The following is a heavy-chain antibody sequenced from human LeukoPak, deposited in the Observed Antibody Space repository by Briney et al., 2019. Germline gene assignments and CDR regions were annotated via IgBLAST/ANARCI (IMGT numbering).Heavy chain of an antibody. V-gene: IGHV3-23*01. D-gene: IGHD4-17*01. CDR1: GFTFSSYA. J-gene: IGHJ4*02. CDR2: INGRGGST. CDR3: AKSNYDDYTPSDY. Sequence: PGGSLRLSCAASGFTFSSYAMSWVRQAPGKGLEWVSSINGRGGSTYYADSVKGRFTISRDISKNTLYLQMNSLRAGDTAVYYCAKSNYDDYTPSDYWGQGPLVTVSS.